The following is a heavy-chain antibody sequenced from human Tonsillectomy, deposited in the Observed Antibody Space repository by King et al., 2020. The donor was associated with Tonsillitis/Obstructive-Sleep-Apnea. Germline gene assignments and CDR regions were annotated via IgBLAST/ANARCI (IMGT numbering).Heavy chain of an antibody. Sequence: QLVQSGAEVKKPGSSVKVSCKASGGTFSSYAISWVRQAPGQGLEWMGGIIPIFGTANYAQKFQGRVTITADESTSKAYMELSSLRSEDTALYYCARTDIVVVVAATPIGWFDPWGQGTLVTVSS. D-gene: IGHD2-15*01. CDR1: GGTFSSYA. CDR2: IIPIFGTA. V-gene: IGHV1-69*12. CDR3: ARTDIVVVVAATPIGWFDP. J-gene: IGHJ5*02.